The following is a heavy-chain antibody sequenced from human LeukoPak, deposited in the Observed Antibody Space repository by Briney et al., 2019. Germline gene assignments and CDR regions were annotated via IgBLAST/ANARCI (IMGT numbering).Heavy chain of an antibody. Sequence: ASVKVSCKATSRISWVRQAPGQGLEWMGWINPNSGGTNYAQKFQGRVTMTRDTSISTAYMELSRLRSDDTAVYYCARDLTYYYDSSGYYPDAFDIWGQGTMVTVSS. CDR2: INPNSGGT. CDR3: ARDLTYYYDSSGYYPDAFDI. J-gene: IGHJ3*02. V-gene: IGHV1-2*02. CDR1: TSR. D-gene: IGHD3-22*01.